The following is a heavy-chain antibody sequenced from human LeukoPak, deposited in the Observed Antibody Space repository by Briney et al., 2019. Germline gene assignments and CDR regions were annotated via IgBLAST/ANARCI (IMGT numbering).Heavy chain of an antibody. CDR1: GGSISSYY. Sequence: KPSETLSLTCTVSGGSISSYYWSWIRQPPGKGLEWIGYIYYSGSTNYNPSLKSRVTISVDTSKNRFSLKLSSVTAADTAVYYCARDRYNWNYLSRNYFDYWGQGTLVTVSS. V-gene: IGHV4-59*12. J-gene: IGHJ4*02. D-gene: IGHD1-7*01. CDR3: ARDRYNWNYLSRNYFDY. CDR2: IYYSGST.